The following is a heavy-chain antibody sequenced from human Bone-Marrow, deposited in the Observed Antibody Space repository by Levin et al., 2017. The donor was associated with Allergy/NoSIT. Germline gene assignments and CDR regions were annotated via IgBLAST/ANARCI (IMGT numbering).Heavy chain of an antibody. V-gene: IGHV1-2*02. Sequence: ASVKVSCKASGYTFTGYYMHWLRQAPGQGLEWMGWINPDSGGTNYAQKFQDRVTMTRDTSISTAYMEVNSLRSDDTAVYYCVPSSSSWTLGYFDYWGQGTPVTVSS. D-gene: IGHD6-13*01. CDR1: GYTFTGYY. J-gene: IGHJ4*02. CDR2: INPDSGGT. CDR3: VPSSSSWTLGYFDY.